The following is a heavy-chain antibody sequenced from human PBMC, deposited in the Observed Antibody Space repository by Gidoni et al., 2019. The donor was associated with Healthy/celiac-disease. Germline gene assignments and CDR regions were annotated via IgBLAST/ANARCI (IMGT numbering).Heavy chain of an antibody. D-gene: IGHD3-9*01. CDR3: AKDINRYFDEGWFDP. CDR1: GFTFEDYA. CDR2: ISLNSGSI. J-gene: IGHJ5*02. V-gene: IGHV3-9*01. Sequence: EVQLVESGGGWVQPGRSLRRSWGASGFTFEDYAMHWVRQAPGKGLEWVSGISLNSGSIGYADSVKGRFTISRDNAKNSLYLQMNSLRAEDTALYYCAKDINRYFDEGWFDPWGQGTLVTVSS.